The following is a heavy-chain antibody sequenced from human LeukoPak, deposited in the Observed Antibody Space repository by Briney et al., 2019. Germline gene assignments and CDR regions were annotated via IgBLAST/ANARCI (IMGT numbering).Heavy chain of an antibody. Sequence: SVKVSYKASGGTFSSYAISWVRQAPGQGLEWMGGIIPIFGTANYAQKFQGRVTITADESTSTAYMELSSLRSEDTAVYYCARGGYYGSGSYYALDFWGQGTLVTVSS. CDR2: IIPIFGTA. V-gene: IGHV1-69*01. J-gene: IGHJ4*02. CDR3: ARGGYYGSGSYYALDF. D-gene: IGHD3-10*01. CDR1: GGTFSSYA.